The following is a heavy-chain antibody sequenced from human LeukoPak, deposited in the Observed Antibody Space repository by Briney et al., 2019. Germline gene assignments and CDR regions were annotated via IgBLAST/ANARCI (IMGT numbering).Heavy chain of an antibody. J-gene: IGHJ4*02. CDR1: GFNFSNYW. V-gene: IGHV3-7*01. D-gene: IGHD3-10*01. CDR2: IDQEGGEQ. CDR3: ARSKAGGY. Sequence: GGSLRLSCVVSGFNFSNYWMSWVRQAPGKGLEWVANIDQEGGEQNYVDSVKGRFSISRDNAKTSVYLQMNSLKVEDTAFYYCARSKAGGYWGQGALVTVSS.